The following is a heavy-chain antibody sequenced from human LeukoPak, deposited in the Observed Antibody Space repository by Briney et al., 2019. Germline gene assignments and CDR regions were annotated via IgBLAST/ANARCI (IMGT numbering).Heavy chain of an antibody. CDR2: IRTKRNNYAT. CDR3: TGRDDYGDY. Sequence: TGGSLRLSCAASGFTFSDSAMHWVRQASGKGLEWVGRIRTKRNNYATAYAASVRGRFTISRDDSKNTAFLQMSSLKTEDTAVYYCTGRDDYGDYWGQGIVVTVSS. J-gene: IGHJ4*02. CDR1: GFTFSDSA. V-gene: IGHV3-73*01.